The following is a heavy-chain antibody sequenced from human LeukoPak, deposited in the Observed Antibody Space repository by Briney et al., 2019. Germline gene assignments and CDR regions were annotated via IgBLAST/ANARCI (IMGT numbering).Heavy chain of an antibody. D-gene: IGHD1-20*01. Sequence: GGSLKLSCAASGFTFSNYMMHWVRQAPGKGLVWVSRIKSDGITITYADSVKGRFTISRDNAKNTLYLQMNSLRAEDTAVYYCLRDLNWSLDQWGQGTLVTVSS. J-gene: IGHJ4*02. V-gene: IGHV3-74*01. CDR3: LRDLNWSLDQ. CDR1: GFTFSNYM. CDR2: IKSDGITI.